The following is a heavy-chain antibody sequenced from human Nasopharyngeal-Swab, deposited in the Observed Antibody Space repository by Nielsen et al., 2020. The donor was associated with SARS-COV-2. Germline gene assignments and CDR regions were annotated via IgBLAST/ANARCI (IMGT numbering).Heavy chain of an antibody. V-gene: IGHV2-26*01. D-gene: IGHD3-16*02. CDR2: IFSNDEK. Sequence: WIRQPPGKALEWLAHIFSNDEKSYSTSLKSRLTISKDTSKSQVVLTMTNMDPVDPATYYCARIDYDYVWGSYRYTGGYFDYWGQGTLVTVSS. CDR3: ARIDYDYVWGSYRYTGGYFDY. J-gene: IGHJ4*02.